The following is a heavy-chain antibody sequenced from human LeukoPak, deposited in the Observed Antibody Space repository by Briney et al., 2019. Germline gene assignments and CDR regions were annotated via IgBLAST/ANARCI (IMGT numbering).Heavy chain of an antibody. D-gene: IGHD5-12*01. J-gene: IGHJ4*02. CDR2: IITNGGST. CDR1: GFTCSRYA. V-gene: IGHV3-64*01. Sequence: GGSLRLSCAAAGFTCSRYALHWVRQAPGNGLEYVSTIITNGGSTYYANSVKGRFTISRDNSKNTLFLQLGSLRAEDMAVYYCAVAYGGYDWEGGCDYWGQGTLVTVSS. CDR3: AVAYGGYDWEGGCDY.